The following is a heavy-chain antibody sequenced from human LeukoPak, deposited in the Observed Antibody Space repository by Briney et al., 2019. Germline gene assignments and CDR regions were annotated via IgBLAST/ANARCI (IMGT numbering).Heavy chain of an antibody. Sequence: PGGSLRLSCAASGFTFRSYSMNWVRQAPGKGLEWVSAIDPSSTHIYYADSVKGRFTISRDNAENSLYLQMNSLRVEDTAVYYCARAPTVLVGYCSSSSCQADYWGQGTLVTVSS. D-gene: IGHD2-2*01. V-gene: IGHV3-21*01. CDR3: ARAPTVLVGYCSSSSCQADY. CDR1: GFTFRSYS. CDR2: IDPSSTHI. J-gene: IGHJ4*02.